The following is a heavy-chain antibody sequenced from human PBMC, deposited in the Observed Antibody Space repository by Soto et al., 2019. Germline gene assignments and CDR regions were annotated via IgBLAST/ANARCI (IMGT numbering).Heavy chain of an antibody. Sequence: GGSLRLSCAASGFTFSSYGMHWVRQAPGKGLEWVAVIWYDGSNKYYADSVKGRFTISRDNSKNTLYLQMNSLRAEDTAVDYCARKFTGSGKVYYYYYGMDVWGQGTTVTVSS. J-gene: IGHJ6*02. CDR3: ARKFTGSGKVYYYYYGMDV. CDR1: GFTFSSYG. V-gene: IGHV3-33*01. CDR2: IWYDGSNK. D-gene: IGHD3-10*01.